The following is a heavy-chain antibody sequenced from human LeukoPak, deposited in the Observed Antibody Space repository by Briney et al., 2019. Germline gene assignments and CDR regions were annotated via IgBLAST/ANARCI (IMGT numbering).Heavy chain of an antibody. J-gene: IGHJ3*02. Sequence: SVKVSCKASGGTFSSYAISWVRQAPGQGLEWMGGIIPIFGTANYAQKFQGRVTITTDESTSTAYMERRSLRSEDTAVYYCARDSGYYDILTGFNDAFDIWGQGTMVTVSS. V-gene: IGHV1-69*05. CDR2: IIPIFGTA. CDR3: ARDSGYYDILTGFNDAFDI. CDR1: GGTFSSYA. D-gene: IGHD3-9*01.